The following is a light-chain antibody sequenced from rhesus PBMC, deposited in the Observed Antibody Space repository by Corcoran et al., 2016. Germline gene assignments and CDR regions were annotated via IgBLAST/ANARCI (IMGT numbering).Light chain of an antibody. CDR1: ENVNNY. CDR2: KAS. V-gene: IGKV1-74*01. CDR3: QHGYGTPYS. J-gene: IGKJ2*01. Sequence: DIQMTQSPSSLSASVGDRVTITCRASENVNNYLNWYQQKPGKAPKLLFYKASTLQSGVPSRFSGSGSGTDYTFTITSLQPEDVATYYCQHGYGTPYSFGQGTKVEI.